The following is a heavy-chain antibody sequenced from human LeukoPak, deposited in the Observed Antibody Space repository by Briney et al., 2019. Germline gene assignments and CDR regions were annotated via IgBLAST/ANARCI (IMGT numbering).Heavy chain of an antibody. V-gene: IGHV1-8*01. Sequence: ASVKVSCKASGGTFTSYDINWVRQATGQGLEWMGWMNPNSGNTGYAQKFQGRVTMTRNTSISTAYMELSSLRSEDTAVYYCARHDILTGYYGLLGYYGMDVWGQGTTVTVSS. CDR1: GGTFTSYD. J-gene: IGHJ6*02. D-gene: IGHD3-9*01. CDR3: ARHDILTGYYGLLGYYGMDV. CDR2: MNPNSGNT.